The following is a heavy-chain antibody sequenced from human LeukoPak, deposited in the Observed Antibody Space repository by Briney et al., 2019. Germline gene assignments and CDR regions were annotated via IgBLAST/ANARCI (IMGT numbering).Heavy chain of an antibody. D-gene: IGHD5-18*01. CDR2: IYYSGST. Sequence: PSETLSLTCTVSGGSISSYYWSWIRQPPGKGLEWIGYIYYSGSTNYNPSLKSRVTISVDTSKNQSSLKLSSVTAADTAVYYCARSWDTAMDIFDYWGQGTLVTVSS. J-gene: IGHJ4*02. V-gene: IGHV4-59*01. CDR3: ARSWDTAMDIFDY. CDR1: GGSISSYY.